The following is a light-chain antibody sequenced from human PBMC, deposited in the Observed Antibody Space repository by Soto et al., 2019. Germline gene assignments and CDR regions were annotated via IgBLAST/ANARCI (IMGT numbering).Light chain of an antibody. J-gene: IGKJ1*01. Sequence: DIQMTQSPSTLSASVGDRVTISCRASQNIDSWLAWYQQKTGKAPKVLIYDASSVEMGVPSRFSGKGSGTEFTLTITSLQTDDFATYYCQQYKSYPRTFGQGTKGDIK. V-gene: IGKV1-5*01. CDR3: QQYKSYPRT. CDR2: DAS. CDR1: QNIDSW.